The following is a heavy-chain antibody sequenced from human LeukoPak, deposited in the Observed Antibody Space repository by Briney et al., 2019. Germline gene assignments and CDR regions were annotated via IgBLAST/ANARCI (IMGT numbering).Heavy chain of an antibody. CDR2: IWYDGSNK. CDR1: GFTFSSYG. D-gene: IGHD1-26*01. J-gene: IGHJ4*02. CDR3: VRDRGSYWDGGNDY. Sequence: GRSLRLSCAASGFTFSSYGMHWVRQAPGKGLESGAVIWYDGSNKYYADSVKGRFTISRDNSRNTLYLQMNSLRAEDTAVYYCVRDRGSYWDGGNDYWGQGTLVTVSS. V-gene: IGHV3-33*01.